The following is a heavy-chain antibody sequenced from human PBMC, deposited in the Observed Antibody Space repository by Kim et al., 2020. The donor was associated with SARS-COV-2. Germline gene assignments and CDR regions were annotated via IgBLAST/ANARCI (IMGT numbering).Heavy chain of an antibody. CDR3: ARDSGPYCGGDCYSSGDDAFDI. CDR1: GYTFTGYY. CDR2: INPNSGGT. J-gene: IGHJ3*02. V-gene: IGHV1-2*06. Sequence: ASVKVSCKASGYTFTGYYMHWVRQAPGQGLEWMGRINPNSGGTNYAQKFQGRVTMTRDTSISTAYMELSRLRSDDTAVYYCARDSGPYCGGDCYSSGDDAFDIWGQGTMVTVSS. D-gene: IGHD2-21*01.